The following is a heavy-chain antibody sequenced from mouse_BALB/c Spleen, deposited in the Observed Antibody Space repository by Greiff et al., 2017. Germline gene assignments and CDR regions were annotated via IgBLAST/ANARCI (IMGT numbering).Heavy chain of an antibody. J-gene: IGHJ4*01. Sequence: QVQLQQSGPELVKPGASVKISCKASGYAFSSSWMNWVKQRPGQGLEWIGRIYPGDGDTNYNGKFKGKATLTADKSSSTAYMQLSSLTSVDSAVYFCARKSLLDAMDYWGQGTSVTVSS. D-gene: IGHD1-1*01. CDR3: ARKSLLDAMDY. CDR2: IYPGDGDT. CDR1: GYAFSSSW. V-gene: IGHV1-82*01.